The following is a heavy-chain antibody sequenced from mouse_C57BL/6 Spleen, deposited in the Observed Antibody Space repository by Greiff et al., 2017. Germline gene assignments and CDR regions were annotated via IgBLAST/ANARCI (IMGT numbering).Heavy chain of an antibody. Sequence: QVQLQQSGAELVRPGASVTLSCTASGYTFTDYEMHWVKQRPVQGLEWIGAIDPETGDTDYNQKFKGKAILTADKSSSTAYMELRSLTSEDSAVYYWARVLRLRQFAYWGQGTLVTVSA. CDR3: ARVLRLRQFAY. CDR2: IDPETGDT. V-gene: IGHV1-15*01. D-gene: IGHD3-2*02. CDR1: GYTFTDYE. J-gene: IGHJ3*01.